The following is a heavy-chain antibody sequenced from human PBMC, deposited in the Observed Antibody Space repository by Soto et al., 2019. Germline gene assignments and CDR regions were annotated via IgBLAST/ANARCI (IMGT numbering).Heavy chain of an antibody. D-gene: IGHD3-22*01. CDR3: ARKDKSGYFNRFDP. J-gene: IGHJ5*02. Sequence: GESLKISCRTSGYRFTSCWIAWVRQMPGKGLEWMGIIFPSDSDTRYSPSFQGQVTISADRSTSTVFLQWASLKASDTAVYFCARKDKSGYFNRFDPWGQGTLVTVSS. CDR1: GYRFTSCW. CDR2: IFPSDSDT. V-gene: IGHV5-51*01.